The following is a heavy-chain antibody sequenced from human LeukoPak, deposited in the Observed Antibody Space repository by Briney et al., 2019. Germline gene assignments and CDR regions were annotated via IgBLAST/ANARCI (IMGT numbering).Heavy chain of an antibody. V-gene: IGHV3-53*01. CDR3: AREIIQLPGYDY. Sequence: PGGSLGLSCAASGFTVSSNYMSWVRQAPGKGLEWVSVIYSGGSTYYADSVKGRFTISRDNSKNTLYLQMNSLRAEDTAVYYCAREIIQLPGYDYWGQGTLVTVSS. CDR1: GFTVSSNY. CDR2: IYSGGST. D-gene: IGHD5-18*01. J-gene: IGHJ4*02.